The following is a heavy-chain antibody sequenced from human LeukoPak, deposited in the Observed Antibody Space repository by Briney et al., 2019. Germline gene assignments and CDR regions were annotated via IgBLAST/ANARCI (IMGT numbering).Heavy chain of an antibody. V-gene: IGHV3-23*01. J-gene: IGHJ4*02. CDR1: GFTFSSYG. D-gene: IGHD6-6*01. Sequence: GGSLRLSCAASGFTFSSYGMSWVRQAPGKGLEWVSAISSSGGRTDNADSVKGRFTISRDNSKNTLYLQMNSLRAEDTAVYYCARAAQVTGRPNLGGHFDYWGQGTLVTVSS. CDR3: ARAAQVTGRPNLGGHFDY. CDR2: ISSSGGRT.